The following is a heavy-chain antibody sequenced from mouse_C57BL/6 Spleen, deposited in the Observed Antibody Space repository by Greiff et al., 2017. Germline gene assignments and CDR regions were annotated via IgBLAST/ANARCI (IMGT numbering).Heavy chain of an antibody. D-gene: IGHD2-3*01. J-gene: IGHJ2*01. Sequence: ESGPGLVKPSQSLSLTCSVTGYSITSGYYWNWIRQFPGNKLEWMGYISYDGSNNYNQSLKNRISITRDTSKNQFFLKLNSVTTEDTATYYCAREGNDGCLDYWGQGTTLTVSS. V-gene: IGHV3-6*01. CDR2: ISYDGSN. CDR3: AREGNDGCLDY. CDR1: GYSITSGYY.